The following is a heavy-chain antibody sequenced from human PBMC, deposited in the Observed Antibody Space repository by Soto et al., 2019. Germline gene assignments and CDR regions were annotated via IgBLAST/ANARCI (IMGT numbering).Heavy chain of an antibody. V-gene: IGHV1-69*12. Sequence: QVQRVQSGAEVKKPGSSVTVSCKASGGTFANSAISWGRQAPGQGLEWMGGIIPIFSTPDYAQKFQGRVTITADESTTTAYMELTSLKSEDTAVYYCARDKDRQQLGGNYYYGIDVWGQGTTVTVSS. D-gene: IGHD2-15*01. CDR2: IIPIFSTP. CDR3: ARDKDRQQLGGNYYYGIDV. CDR1: GGTFANSA. J-gene: IGHJ6*02.